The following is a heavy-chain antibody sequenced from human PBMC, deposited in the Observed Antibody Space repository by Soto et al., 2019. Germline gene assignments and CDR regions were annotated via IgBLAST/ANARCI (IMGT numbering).Heavy chain of an antibody. V-gene: IGHV3-30*03. CDR2: ISHDGRDK. D-gene: IGHD6-13*01. CDR3: ARDAPYSSSWYYQERNQYFDY. CDR1: GFTFKNYG. J-gene: IGHJ4*02. Sequence: GXSLSLSCAASGFTFKNYGMHWGRQAPVKGLEGLAVISHDGRDKYYADSMKGRFTISRDNAKNSLYLQMNSLRAEDTAVYYCARDAPYSSSWYYQERNQYFDYWGQGTLVTVSS.